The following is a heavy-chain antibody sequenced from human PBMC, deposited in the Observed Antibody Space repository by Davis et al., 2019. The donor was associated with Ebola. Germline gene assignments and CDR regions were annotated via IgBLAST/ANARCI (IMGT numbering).Heavy chain of an antibody. CDR2: IKQDGSEK. Sequence: GGSLSLSCAASGFTFSSYCMSWVRQAPGKGLEWVANIKQDGSEKYYVDSVKGRFTISRANAKNSLYLQMNSLRAEDTAVYYCARRNLTIFGVVIIAYDAFDIWGQGTMVTVSS. CDR3: ARRNLTIFGVVIIAYDAFDI. J-gene: IGHJ3*02. D-gene: IGHD3-3*01. CDR1: GFTFSSYC. V-gene: IGHV3-7*03.